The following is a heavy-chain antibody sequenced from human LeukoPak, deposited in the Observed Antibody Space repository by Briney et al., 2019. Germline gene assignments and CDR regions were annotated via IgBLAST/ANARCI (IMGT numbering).Heavy chain of an antibody. J-gene: IGHJ3*01. D-gene: IGHD3-3*01. CDR3: AKPLRFLEWLGAHDAFDG. CDR2: ISGSGGST. Sequence: AGGSLRLSCAASGFTFSSYAMSWVRQAPGKGLEWVSAISGSGGSTYYADSVKGRFTISRDNSKNTLYLQMNSLRAEDTAVYYCAKPLRFLEWLGAHDAFDGWGQGIMVTVSS. V-gene: IGHV3-23*01. CDR1: GFTFSSYA.